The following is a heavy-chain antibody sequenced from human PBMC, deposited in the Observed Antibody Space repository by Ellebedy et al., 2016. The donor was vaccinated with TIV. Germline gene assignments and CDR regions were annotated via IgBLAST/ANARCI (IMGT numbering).Heavy chain of an antibody. J-gene: IGHJ4*02. CDR3: ARHAGSWFSGGSKAVVY. Sequence: GGSLRLSCKSFGYSFTDYWIGWVRQMPGKGLEWMGIIYPGDSDIRYSLSFQGQVTISADKSISTAYLQWSSLKASDTAMYYCARHAGSWFSGGSKAVVYWGQGTLVTVSS. D-gene: IGHD6-13*01. CDR2: IYPGDSDI. CDR1: GYSFTDYW. V-gene: IGHV5-51*01.